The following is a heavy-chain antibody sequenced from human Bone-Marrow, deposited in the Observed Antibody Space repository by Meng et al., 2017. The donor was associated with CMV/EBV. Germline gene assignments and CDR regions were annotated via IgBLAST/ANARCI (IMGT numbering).Heavy chain of an antibody. CDR2: IYYSGGT. Sequence: SETLSLTCTVSGGSISSSSNYYWGWIRQPPGKGLEWIGSIYYSGGTYYNPSLKDRATISVDTSNNQFSLRLSSVTAADTAVYYCAKLVVPAATLGYWGQGTLVTVSS. V-gene: IGHV4-39*07. CDR1: GGSISSSSNYY. D-gene: IGHD2-2*01. CDR3: AKLVVPAATLGY. J-gene: IGHJ4*02.